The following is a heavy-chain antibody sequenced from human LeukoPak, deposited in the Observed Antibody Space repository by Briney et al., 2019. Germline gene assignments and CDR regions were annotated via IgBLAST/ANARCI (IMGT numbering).Heavy chain of an antibody. J-gene: IGHJ4*02. V-gene: IGHV3-21*01. CDR2: ISSTSSYI. CDR3: ARDATVTGFDY. D-gene: IGHD4-17*01. Sequence: TGGSLRLSCAASGFTFSSYSMNWVRQAPGKGLEWVSSISSTSSYIYYADSVEGRFTISRDNAKNSLYLQMNSLRAEDTAVYYCARDATVTGFDYWGQGTLVTVSS. CDR1: GFTFSSYS.